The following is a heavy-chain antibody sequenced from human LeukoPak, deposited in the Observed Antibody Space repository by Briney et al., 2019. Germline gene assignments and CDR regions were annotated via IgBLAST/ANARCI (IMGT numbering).Heavy chain of an antibody. Sequence: PGGSLRLSCAGSGFTFSRYGMHWVRQAPGKGLEWVALIRYDGNDHWYGDSAKGRFTISRDNSKDTVYLQMDSLRDEDTAVYYCARWGIVGHDAFGLWGKGQWSPPLQ. CDR3: ARWGIVGHDAFGL. CDR2: IRYDGNDH. D-gene: IGHD1-26*01. J-gene: IGHJ3*01. CDR1: GFTFSRYG. V-gene: IGHV3-33*01.